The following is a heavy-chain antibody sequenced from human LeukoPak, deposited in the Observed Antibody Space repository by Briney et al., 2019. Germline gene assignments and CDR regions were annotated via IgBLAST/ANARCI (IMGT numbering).Heavy chain of an antibody. CDR2: IKEDGTEK. CDR1: GFTFSDSW. CDR3: ARAAY. V-gene: IGHV3-7*01. Sequence: GGSLRLPCAASGFTFSDSWMSWVRQAPAKGLEWVASIKEDGTEKYYVDSVKGRFTISRDNAKNSLYLQMTSLRAEDTAVYYCARAAYWGQGTLVTVSS. J-gene: IGHJ4*02.